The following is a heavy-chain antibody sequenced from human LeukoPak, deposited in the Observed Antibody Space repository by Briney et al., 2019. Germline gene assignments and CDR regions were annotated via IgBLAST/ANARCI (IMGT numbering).Heavy chain of an antibody. CDR2: IYSGGSP. CDR1: GFTVSSNY. Sequence: GGSLRLSCAASGFTVSSNYMSWVRQAPGKGLEWVSVIYSGGSPYSADSVKGRFTISRDNSKNTLYLQMNSLRVEDTAVYYCARGVGSTWYPNYMDVWGKGTTVTISS. J-gene: IGHJ6*03. V-gene: IGHV3-66*01. D-gene: IGHD6-13*01. CDR3: ARGVGSTWYPNYMDV.